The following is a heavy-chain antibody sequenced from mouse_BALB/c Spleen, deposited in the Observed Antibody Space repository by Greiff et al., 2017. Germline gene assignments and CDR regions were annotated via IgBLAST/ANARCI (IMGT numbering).Heavy chain of an antibody. CDR1: GFTFSSFG. Sequence: DVKLVESGGGLVQPGGSRKLSCAASGFTFSSFGMHWVRQAPEKGLEWVAYISSGSSTIYYADTVKGRFTISRDNPKNTLFLQMTSLRSEDTAMYYCARSGIDYYGSSYYYFDYWGQGTTLTVSS. CDR2: ISSGSSTI. CDR3: ARSGIDYYGSSYYYFDY. V-gene: IGHV5-17*02. J-gene: IGHJ2*01. D-gene: IGHD1-1*01.